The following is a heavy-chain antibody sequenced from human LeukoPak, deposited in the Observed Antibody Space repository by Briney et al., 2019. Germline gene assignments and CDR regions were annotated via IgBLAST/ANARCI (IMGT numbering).Heavy chain of an antibody. CDR3: ARGSSNSNRYYYYYGMDV. Sequence: PGGSLRLSCAASGFTFSSYAMHWVRQAPGKGLEWVAVISYDGSNKYYADSVKGRFTISRDNSKNTLYLQMNSLRAEDTAVYYCARGSSNSNRYYYYYGMDVWGQGTTVTVSS. J-gene: IGHJ6*02. D-gene: IGHD1-20*01. V-gene: IGHV3-30-3*01. CDR1: GFTFSSYA. CDR2: ISYDGSNK.